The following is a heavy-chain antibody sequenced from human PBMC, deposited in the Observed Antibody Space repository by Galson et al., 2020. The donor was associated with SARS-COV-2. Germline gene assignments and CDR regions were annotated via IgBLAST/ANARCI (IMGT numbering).Heavy chain of an antibody. CDR3: ARGRVGYGSGIGADYDYGMDV. CDR2: INHSGST. Sequence: ETLSLTCAVYGGSFSGYYWSWIRQPPGKGLEWIGEINHSGSTNYNPSLKSRVTISVDTSKNQFSLKLSSVTAADTAVYYCARGRVGYGSGIGADYDYGMDVGGQGTTVTVSS. D-gene: IGHD3-10*01. CDR1: GGSFSGYY. J-gene: IGHJ6*02. V-gene: IGHV4-34*01.